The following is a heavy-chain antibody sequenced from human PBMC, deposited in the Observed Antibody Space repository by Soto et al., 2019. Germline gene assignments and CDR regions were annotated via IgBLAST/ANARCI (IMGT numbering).Heavy chain of an antibody. D-gene: IGHD2-21*02. Sequence: QVQLVQSGAEVKKPGSSVKVSCKASGGTFSSYAISWVRQAPGQGLEWMGGIIPIFGTANYAQKFQGRVTSTADESTSTAYMELSSLRSEDTAVYYCARVFPYCGGDCYYDYWGQGTLVTVSS. CDR2: IIPIFGTA. CDR3: ARVFPYCGGDCYYDY. CDR1: GGTFSSYA. J-gene: IGHJ4*02. V-gene: IGHV1-69*01.